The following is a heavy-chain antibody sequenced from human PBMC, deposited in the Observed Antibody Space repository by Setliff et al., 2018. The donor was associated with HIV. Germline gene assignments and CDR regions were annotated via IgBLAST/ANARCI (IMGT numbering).Heavy chain of an antibody. CDR1: GYTFTTYG. CDR3: ARLSIPAEYYMDV. D-gene: IGHD2-21*01. J-gene: IGHJ6*03. CDR2: ISTYNGNT. Sequence: ASVKVACKASGYTFTTYGITWVRQAPGQGLEWMGWISTYNGNTNYAQKFQGRVTMTTVTSTSTAYMELRSLRSDATAVYYCARLSIPAEYYMDVWGKGPTVT. V-gene: IGHV1-18*01.